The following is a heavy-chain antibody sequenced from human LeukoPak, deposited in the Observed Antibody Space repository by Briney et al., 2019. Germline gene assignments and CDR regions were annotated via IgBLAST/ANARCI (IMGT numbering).Heavy chain of an antibody. Sequence: PSETLSLTCAVYGGSFSGYYWSWIRQPPGKGLEWIGEIIHSGSTNYNPSLKSRVTISVDTSKNQFSLKLYSVTAADSAVYYCAREPPCSATSCFYTDVWGKGTTVTVSS. J-gene: IGHJ6*03. V-gene: IGHV4-34*12. CDR3: AREPPCSATSCFYTDV. CDR2: IIHSGST. D-gene: IGHD2-2*01. CDR1: GGSFSGYY.